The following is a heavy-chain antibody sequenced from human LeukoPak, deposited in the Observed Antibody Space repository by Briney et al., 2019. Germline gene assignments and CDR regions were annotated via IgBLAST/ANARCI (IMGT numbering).Heavy chain of an antibody. J-gene: IGHJ4*02. CDR2: ISTTGST. Sequence: PSETLSLTCTVSGGSISSYYWSLIRQPAGKGLEWIGRISTTGSTNYSPSLKSRVTMSVDTSKNQFSLKLASVTAADTAVYYCARGSSGWSPYDYWGQGTLVTVSS. D-gene: IGHD6-19*01. CDR3: ARGSSGWSPYDY. CDR1: GGSISSYY. V-gene: IGHV4-4*07.